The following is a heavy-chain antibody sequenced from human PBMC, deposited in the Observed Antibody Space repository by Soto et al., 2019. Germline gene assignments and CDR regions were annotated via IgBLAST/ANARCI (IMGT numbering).Heavy chain of an antibody. CDR1: GYTFTNKA. J-gene: IGHJ4*02. D-gene: IGHD2-15*01. CDR3: ARDQGLCSGGSCWGYFDY. Sequence: ASVKVSCKASGYTFTNKAIHWVRQAPGQRLEWMGWINAANGNTKYSQKFQGRVTITRDTSASTAYMELSSLRSEDTAVYYCARDQGLCSGGSCWGYFDYWGQGTLVTVSS. V-gene: IGHV1-3*01. CDR2: INAANGNT.